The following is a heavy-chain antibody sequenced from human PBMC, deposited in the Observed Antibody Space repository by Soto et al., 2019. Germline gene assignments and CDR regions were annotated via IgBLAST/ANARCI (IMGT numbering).Heavy chain of an antibody. J-gene: IGHJ4*02. Sequence: EVQLVQSGAEVKTPGESLKISCKGSGYRYTNYWIGWVRQMPGKGLEWMGIIFPGDSDTRYSPSFQGQVTISADKSINTAYLQWSSLKASDTAMYYCARRTRFSGLTGGEFDYWGQGTLVTVSS. CDR2: IFPGDSDT. V-gene: IGHV5-51*01. D-gene: IGHD2-8*02. CDR1: GYRYTNYW. CDR3: ARRTRFSGLTGGEFDY.